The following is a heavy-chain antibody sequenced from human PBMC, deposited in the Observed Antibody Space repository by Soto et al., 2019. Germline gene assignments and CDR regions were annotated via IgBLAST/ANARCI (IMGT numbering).Heavy chain of an antibody. J-gene: IGHJ6*02. Sequence: SETLSLTCAVSGGSISSSSYYWGWISQPPGKGLEWIGSIYYSGSTYYNPSLKSRVTISVDTSKNQFSLKLSSVTAADTAVYYCARQYSITMIVVVITKALTGVDVWGQGTTVTVSS. D-gene: IGHD3-22*01. CDR3: ARQYSITMIVVVITKALTGVDV. V-gene: IGHV4-39*01. CDR1: GGSISSSSYY. CDR2: IYYSGST.